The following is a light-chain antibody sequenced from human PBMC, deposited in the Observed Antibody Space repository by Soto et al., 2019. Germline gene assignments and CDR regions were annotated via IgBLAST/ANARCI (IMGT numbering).Light chain of an antibody. CDR2: SDN. Sequence: QSVLTQPPSASGTPGQRVTISCSGSSSNIGTNTVIWYQQLPGAAPKLLIYSDNHRPSGVPDRFSGSKSGTSASLAISGLQAEDEDDYYCAAWDVSLVVFGGGTQLTVL. J-gene: IGLJ2*01. V-gene: IGLV1-44*01. CDR1: SSNIGTNT. CDR3: AAWDVSLVV.